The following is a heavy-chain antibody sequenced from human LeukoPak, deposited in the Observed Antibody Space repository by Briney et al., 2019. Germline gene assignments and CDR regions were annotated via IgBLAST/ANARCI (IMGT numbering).Heavy chain of an antibody. Sequence: GGSLRLSCAASGLTFNTYTMHWVRQAPGRGLEWLAVISFDGSTKYYADSVRGRFAISRDNSKNTLFLQMNSLRAEDTAVYYCAKDGGLWVSAHWGDSWGRGTLVTVSS. D-gene: IGHD7-27*01. CDR2: ISFDGSTK. CDR3: AKDGGLWVSAHWGDS. CDR1: GLTFNTYT. V-gene: IGHV3-30*09. J-gene: IGHJ4*02.